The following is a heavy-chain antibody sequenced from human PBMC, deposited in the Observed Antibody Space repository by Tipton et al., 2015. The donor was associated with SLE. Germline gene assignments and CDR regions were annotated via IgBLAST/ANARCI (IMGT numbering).Heavy chain of an antibody. D-gene: IGHD3-16*01. CDR3: ARGGRYGYFDY. J-gene: IGHJ4*02. Sequence: TLSLTCTVSGGSISSYYWSWIRQPPGKGLEWIGYIYYSGSTNYNPSLKSRVTISVDTSKNQFSLKLSSVTAVDTAVYYCARGGRYGYFDYWGQGTLVTVSS. CDR2: IYYSGST. CDR1: GGSISSYY. V-gene: IGHV4-59*01.